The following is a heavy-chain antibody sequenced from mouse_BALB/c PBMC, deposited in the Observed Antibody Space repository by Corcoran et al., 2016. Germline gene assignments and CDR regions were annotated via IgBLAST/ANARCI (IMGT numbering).Heavy chain of an antibody. CDR1: GYTFTSYW. J-gene: IGHJ4*01. CDR3: ASYYGSSYAMEY. CDR2: INPSTGYT. V-gene: IGHV1-7*01. D-gene: IGHD1-1*01. Sequence: QVQLQQSGAELAKPGASVKMSCKASGYTFTSYWMHWVKQRPGQGLEWIGYINPSTGYTEYNQKFKDKATLTADKSTSTAYMQPSSLTSEDSAVYYCASYYGSSYAMEYCGQGTSVTVSS.